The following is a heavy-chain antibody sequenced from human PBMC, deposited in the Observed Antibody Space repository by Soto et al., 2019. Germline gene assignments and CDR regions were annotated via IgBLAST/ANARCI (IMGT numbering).Heavy chain of an antibody. V-gene: IGHV4-59*01. CDR1: GGSISSYY. CDR3: ASKYYYGSGRKANYYYYMDV. D-gene: IGHD3-10*01. J-gene: IGHJ6*03. Sequence: SETLSLTCTVSGGSISSYYWSWIRQPPGKGLEWIGYIYYSGSTNYNPSLKSRVTISVDTSKNQFSLKLSSVTAADTAVYYCASKYYYGSGRKANYYYYMDVWGKGTTVTVSS. CDR2: IYYSGST.